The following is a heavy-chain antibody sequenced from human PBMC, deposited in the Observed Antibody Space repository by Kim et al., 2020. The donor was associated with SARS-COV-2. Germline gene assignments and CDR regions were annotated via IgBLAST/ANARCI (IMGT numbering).Heavy chain of an antibody. CDR3: ARKMVRGDYYYGMDV. J-gene: IGHJ6*02. D-gene: IGHD3-10*01. V-gene: IGHV3-48*02. Sequence: DSVKGRFTISRDNAKNSLYLQMNSLRDEDTAVYYCARKMVRGDYYYGMDVWGQGTTVTVSS.